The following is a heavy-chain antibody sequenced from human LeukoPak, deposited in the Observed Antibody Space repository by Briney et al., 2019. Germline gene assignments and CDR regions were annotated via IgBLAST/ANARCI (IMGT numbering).Heavy chain of an antibody. CDR2: ISAYNGNT. Sequence: ASVKVSCKASGYTFTSYGISWVRQAPGQGLEWMGWISAYNGNTNYAQKLQGRVTMTTDTSTSTAYMELRSLRSDDTAVYYCALSAYSSGWYVSPVLSSPGGPPDYWGQGTLVTVSS. D-gene: IGHD6-19*01. J-gene: IGHJ4*02. V-gene: IGHV1-18*01. CDR3: ALSAYSSGWYVSPVLSSPGGPPDY. CDR1: GYTFTSYG.